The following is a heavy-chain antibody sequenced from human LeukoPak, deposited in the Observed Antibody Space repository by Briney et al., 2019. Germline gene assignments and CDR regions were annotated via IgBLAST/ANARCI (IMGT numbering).Heavy chain of an antibody. CDR3: ARTGGSGYYDTRLDY. D-gene: IGHD3-22*01. V-gene: IGHV1-46*01. CDR2: INPNGGST. CDR1: GYNFTRNY. Sequence: VASEKVSCKASGYNFTRNYMHWVRQAPGQGLEWMGIINPNGGSTTYARKFQGRVTMTRDTSTSTVYMELTSLRSEDTAVYYCARTGGSGYYDTRLDYWGQGTLVTVSS. J-gene: IGHJ4*02.